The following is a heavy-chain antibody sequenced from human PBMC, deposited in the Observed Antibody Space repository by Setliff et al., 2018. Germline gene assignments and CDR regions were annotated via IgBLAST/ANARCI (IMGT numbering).Heavy chain of an antibody. D-gene: IGHD5-12*01. CDR1: GGSISNTYYY. V-gene: IGHV4-30-4*01. CDR3: AREREYSGYEGMADY. CDR2: IYYSGST. Sequence: SETLSLTCTVSGGSISNTYYYWSWIRQPAGKGLEWIGYIYYSGSTYYNPSLKSRVTISVDTSKNQFSLKLSSVTAADTAVYYCAREREYSGYEGMADYWGQGTLGT. J-gene: IGHJ4*02.